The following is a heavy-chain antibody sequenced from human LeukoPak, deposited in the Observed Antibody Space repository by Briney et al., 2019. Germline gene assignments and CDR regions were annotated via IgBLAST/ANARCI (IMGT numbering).Heavy chain of an antibody. Sequence: SETLSLTCTVSGDSLSNYYWSWIRQPPGKGLEWIGYIYYSGSTKYNPSLESRVTISVDTSKNQFSLKLSSVTAADTAVYYCARALGSSVTHYYMDVWGKGTTVTVSS. CDR3: ARALGSSVTHYYMDV. CDR1: GDSLSNYY. J-gene: IGHJ6*03. V-gene: IGHV4-59*01. D-gene: IGHD6-6*01. CDR2: IYYSGST.